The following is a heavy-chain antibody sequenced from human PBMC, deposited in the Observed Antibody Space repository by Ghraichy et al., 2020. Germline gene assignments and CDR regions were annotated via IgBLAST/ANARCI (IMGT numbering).Heavy chain of an antibody. CDR2: IRSSGSII. CDR3: AREALGDWNSVVGYFDY. CDR1: GFTFSSYE. J-gene: IGHJ4*02. D-gene: IGHD1-7*01. Sequence: GGSLRLSCATSGFTFSSYEMNWVRQAPGKGLEWVSYIRSSGSIIYYADSVRGRFTISRDNAKNSLYLQMNSLRAEDSAVYYCAREALGDWNSVVGYFDYWGQGILVTVSS. V-gene: IGHV3-48*03.